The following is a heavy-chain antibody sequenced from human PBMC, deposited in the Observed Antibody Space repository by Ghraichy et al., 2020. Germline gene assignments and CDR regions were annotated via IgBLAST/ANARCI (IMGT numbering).Heavy chain of an antibody. CDR1: GGSSRSSNYF. J-gene: IGHJ5*02. CDR3: ARHDTTMMSGGWLDP. CDR2: GYYSGRT. Sequence: SQTRSLTCTVSGGSSRSSNYFWGCIRQPPGKGLEWIVSGYYSGRTYYNPSLKSRFTISVDTSENQFSLRLSSVTAADTAVYYCARHDTTMMSGGWLDPWGQGTLVTVSS. D-gene: IGHD3-22*01. V-gene: IGHV4-39*01.